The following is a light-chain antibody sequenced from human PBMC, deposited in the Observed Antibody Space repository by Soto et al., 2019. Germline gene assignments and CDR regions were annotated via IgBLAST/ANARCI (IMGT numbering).Light chain of an antibody. J-gene: IGLJ1*01. CDR1: SSNIGSFY. Sequence: QSVLTQPPSVSAAPGQMVTISCSGSSSNIGSFYVSWYQQLPGTAPTLLIYDSNQRPSGIRDRFSGSRSDTSATLVITGLQTGDEADYYCGVWDDSLTTYLFGAGTKVTVL. CDR2: DSN. CDR3: GVWDDSLTTYL. V-gene: IGLV1-51*01.